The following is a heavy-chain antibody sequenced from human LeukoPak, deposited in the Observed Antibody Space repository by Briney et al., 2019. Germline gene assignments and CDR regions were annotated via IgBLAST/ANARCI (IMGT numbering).Heavy chain of an antibody. Sequence: SETLSLTCTVSGGSISSYYWGWIRQPPGKGLEWIGSVYHTGTTYYNPSLKSRVAISVDTSKNQFSLKLSSLTAADTAVFYCATGGDYQFNYWGQGTLVTVSS. D-gene: IGHD7-27*01. CDR3: ATGGDYQFNY. J-gene: IGHJ4*02. CDR2: VYHTGTT. CDR1: GGSISSYY. V-gene: IGHV4-59*05.